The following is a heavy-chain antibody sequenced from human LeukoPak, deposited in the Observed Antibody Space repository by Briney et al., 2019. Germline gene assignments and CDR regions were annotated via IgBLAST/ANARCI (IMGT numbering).Heavy chain of an antibody. CDR1: GGSISSGDYY. D-gene: IGHD6-19*01. CDR3: ARVWDSSGWYLDY. CDR2: IYYSGST. J-gene: IGHJ4*02. V-gene: IGHV4-30-4*08. Sequence: PSETLSLTCTVSGGSISSGDYYWSRIRQPPGKGLEWIGYIYYSGSTYYNPSLKSRVTISVDTSKNQFSLKLSSVTAADTAVYYCARVWDSSGWYLDYWGQGTLVTVSS.